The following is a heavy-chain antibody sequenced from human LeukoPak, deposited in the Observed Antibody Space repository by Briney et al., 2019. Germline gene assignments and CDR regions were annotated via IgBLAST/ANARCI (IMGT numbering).Heavy chain of an antibody. Sequence: SETLSLTCTVSGGSISSSSYYWGWIRQPPGKGLEWIGSIYYSGSTYYNPSLKSRVTISVDTSKNQFSLKLSSVTAADTAVYYCARQAFSGSYWGYYFDYWGQGTLVTVSS. CDR2: IYYSGST. J-gene: IGHJ4*02. CDR1: GGSISSSSYY. D-gene: IGHD1-26*01. V-gene: IGHV4-39*01. CDR3: ARQAFSGSYWGYYFDY.